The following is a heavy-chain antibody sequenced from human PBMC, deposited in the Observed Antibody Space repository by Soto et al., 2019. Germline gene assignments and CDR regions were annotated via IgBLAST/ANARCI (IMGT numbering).Heavy chain of an antibody. CDR3: TTAYYDILTGPAYY. V-gene: IGHV3-15*01. D-gene: IGHD3-9*01. Sequence: PGGSLRLSCTASGFSFSNDWLSWLRQAPGKGLEWVGRIKSKTDGGTTDYAAPVKGRFTISRDDSKNTLYLQMNSLKTEDTAVYYCTTAYYDILTGPAYYWGQGTLVTV. J-gene: IGHJ4*02. CDR1: GFSFSNDW. CDR2: IKSKTDGGTT.